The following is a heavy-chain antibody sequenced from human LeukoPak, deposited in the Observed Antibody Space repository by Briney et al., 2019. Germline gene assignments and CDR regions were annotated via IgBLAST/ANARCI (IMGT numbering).Heavy chain of an antibody. J-gene: IGHJ6*02. CDR2: IYHSGST. Sequence: SETLSLTCTVSGGSISSYYWSWIRQPPGKGLEWIGSIYHSGSTYYNPSLKSRVTISVDTSKNQFSLKLSSVTAADTAVYYCARVWVAAGIRLYYYGMDVWGQGTTVTVSS. CDR3: ARVWVAAGIRLYYYGMDV. CDR1: GGSISSYY. D-gene: IGHD6-13*01. V-gene: IGHV4-59*08.